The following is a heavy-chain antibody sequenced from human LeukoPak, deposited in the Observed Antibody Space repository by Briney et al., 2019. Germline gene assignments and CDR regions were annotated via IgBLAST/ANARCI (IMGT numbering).Heavy chain of an antibody. CDR2: IRYDGTNK. Sequence: GGSLRLSCAASGFTFSSYGMHWVRQAPGKGLEWVAFIRYDGTNKYYADSVKGRFTISRDDSKNTLYLQMNSLRPEDTAVYYCAKENSGWYYFDYWGQGTLVTVSS. D-gene: IGHD6-19*01. V-gene: IGHV3-30*02. J-gene: IGHJ4*02. CDR1: GFTFSSYG. CDR3: AKENSGWYYFDY.